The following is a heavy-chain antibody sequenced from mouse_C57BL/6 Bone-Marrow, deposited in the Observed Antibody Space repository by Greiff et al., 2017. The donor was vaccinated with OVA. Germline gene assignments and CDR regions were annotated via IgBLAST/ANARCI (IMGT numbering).Heavy chain of an antibody. J-gene: IGHJ3*01. CDR3: TRCDDGYYFFAY. Sequence: VQRVESGAELVRPGASVTLSCKASGYTFTDYEMHWVKQTPEHGLEWIGAIDPETGGTAYNQKFKGKAILTADKSSSTAYMELRSLTSEDSAVYYCTRCDDGYYFFAYWGQGTLVTVSA. D-gene: IGHD2-3*01. CDR2: IDPETGGT. V-gene: IGHV1-15*01. CDR1: GYTFTDYE.